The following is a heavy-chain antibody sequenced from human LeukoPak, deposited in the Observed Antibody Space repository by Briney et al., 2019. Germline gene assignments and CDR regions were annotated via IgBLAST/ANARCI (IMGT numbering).Heavy chain of an antibody. J-gene: IGHJ4*02. CDR1: GGSISSYY. V-gene: IGHV4-39*07. D-gene: IGHD5-18*01. CDR3: ARTIYSYGYRGLYDY. Sequence: SETLSLTCTVSGGSISSYYWGWIREPPGKGLEWIGSIYYSGSTYYNPSLKRRVTISVDTSKNQFSLKLSSVTAADTAVYYCARTIYSYGYRGLYDYWGQGTLVTVSS. CDR2: IYYSGST.